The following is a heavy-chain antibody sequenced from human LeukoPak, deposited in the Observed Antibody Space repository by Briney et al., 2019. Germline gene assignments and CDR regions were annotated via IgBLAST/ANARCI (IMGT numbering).Heavy chain of an antibody. D-gene: IGHD6-6*01. CDR1: GFTFSSYA. CDR2: ISYGGSTK. Sequence: GGSLRLSCAASGFTFSSYAMHWVRQAPGKGPEWVAVISYGGSTKYYADSVKGRFTISRDNSKNTLYLQMNSLRAEDTAVYYCARVRSSTTLDYWGQGTLVTVSS. CDR3: ARVRSSTTLDY. J-gene: IGHJ4*02. V-gene: IGHV3-30*01.